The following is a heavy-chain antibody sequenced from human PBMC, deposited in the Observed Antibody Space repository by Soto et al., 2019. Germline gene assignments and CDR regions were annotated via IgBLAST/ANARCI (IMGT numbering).Heavy chain of an antibody. J-gene: IGHJ4*02. V-gene: IGHV1-46*03. CDR1: GYNFTSYY. D-gene: IGHD3-3*01. CDR2: IDPSGGST. CDR3: ARDLTGGPTYYDFWSGYSPVDY. Sequence: ASVKVSCKASGYNFTSYYMHWVRQAPGQGLEWMGIIDPSGGSTSYAQKFQGRVSMTRDTSTSTVYMDLSSLRSKDTAVYYCARDLTGGPTYYDFWSGYSPVDYWGLGTLVTVSS.